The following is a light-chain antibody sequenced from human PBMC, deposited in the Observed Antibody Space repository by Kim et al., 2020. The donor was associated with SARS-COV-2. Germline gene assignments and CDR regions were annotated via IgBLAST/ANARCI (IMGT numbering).Light chain of an antibody. V-gene: IGLV3-19*01. CDR2: GKN. CDR3: NSRDSSGNIGVV. J-gene: IGLJ2*01. Sequence: LGQKVRITCQGDSLRSYYASWYQQKPGQAPVLVIYGKNNRPSGIPDRFSGSSSGNTASLTITGAQAEDEADYYCNSRDSSGNIGVVFGGGTQLTVL. CDR1: SLRSYY.